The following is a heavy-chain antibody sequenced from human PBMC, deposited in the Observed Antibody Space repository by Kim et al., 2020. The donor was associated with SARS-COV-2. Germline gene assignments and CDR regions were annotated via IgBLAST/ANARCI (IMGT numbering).Heavy chain of an antibody. CDR3: AKDRLGYVVAAARFDP. V-gene: IGHV3-23*01. CDR2: IDASGGRT. D-gene: IGHD2-15*01. J-gene: IGHJ5*02. Sequence: GGSLRLSCAASGFTFSNYVMSWVRQVPGKGLEWVSSIDASGGRTYSADSVRGRFAVSRDNSNNTLYLQMNSLRAEDTAVYFCAKDRLGYVVAAARFDPWGQGTLVTVSS. CDR1: GFTFSNYV.